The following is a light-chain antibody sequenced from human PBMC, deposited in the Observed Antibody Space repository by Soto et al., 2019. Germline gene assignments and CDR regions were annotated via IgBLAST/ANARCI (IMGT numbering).Light chain of an antibody. V-gene: IGLV1-44*01. J-gene: IGLJ3*02. CDR3: SVWDDSLNGLWV. CDR2: SNN. Sequence: QSVLTQPPSASGTPGQRVIISCYGSSSNIGRDTVNWYRQFPGTAPKLLIYSNNQRPSGVPDRFSGSKSGTSASLAISGLQSEDEADYYCSVWDDSLNGLWVFGGGTKVTVL. CDR1: SSNIGRDT.